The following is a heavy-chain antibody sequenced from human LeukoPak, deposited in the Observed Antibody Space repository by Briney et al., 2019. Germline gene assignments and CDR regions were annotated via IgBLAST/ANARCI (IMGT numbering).Heavy chain of an antibody. CDR2: ISAYNGNT. D-gene: IGHD5-12*01. CDR1: GYTFTSYG. V-gene: IGHV1-18*01. J-gene: IGHJ6*02. CDR3: ARDGGRGYSGYDFPALGMDV. Sequence: ASVKVSCKASGYTFTSYGISWVRQAPGQGLEGMGWISAYNGNTNYAQKLQRRVTMTPDTSTSTAYMELRSLRSDDTAVYCCARDGGRGYSGYDFPALGMDVWGQGTTVTVAS.